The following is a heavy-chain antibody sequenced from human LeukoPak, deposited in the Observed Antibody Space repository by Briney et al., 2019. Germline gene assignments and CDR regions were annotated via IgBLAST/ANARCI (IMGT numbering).Heavy chain of an antibody. J-gene: IGHJ6*03. CDR2: INHSGST. CDR1: GGSFSGYY. V-gene: IGHV4-34*01. D-gene: IGHD2-2*01. CDR3: ARGERYQLPVVAATPYYYYMDV. Sequence: PSETLSLTCAVYGGSFSGYYWSWIRQPPGKGLEWIGEINHSGSTNYNPSLKCRVTISVDTSKNQFSLKLSSVTAADTAVYYCARGERYQLPVVAATPYYYYMDVWGKGTTVTVSS.